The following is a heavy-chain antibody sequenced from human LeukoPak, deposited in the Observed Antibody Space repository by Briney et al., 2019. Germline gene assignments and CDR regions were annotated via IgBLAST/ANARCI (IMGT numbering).Heavy chain of an antibody. J-gene: IGHJ4*02. CDR1: GYTFTGYY. V-gene: IGHV1-2*02. D-gene: IGHD3-22*01. Sequence: GASVKVSCKASGYTFTGYYMHWVRQAPGQRLECMGWINPNSGGTNYAQKFQGRVTMTRDTSISTAYMELSRLRSDDTAVYYCARGDSGYSYCDYWGQGTLVTVSS. CDR2: INPNSGGT. CDR3: ARGDSGYSYCDY.